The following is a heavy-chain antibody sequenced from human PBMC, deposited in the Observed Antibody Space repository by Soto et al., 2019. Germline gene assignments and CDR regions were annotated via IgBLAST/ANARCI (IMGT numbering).Heavy chain of an antibody. CDR3: ARVSGYYYGMDV. V-gene: IGHV3-21*02. J-gene: IGHJ6*02. D-gene: IGHD3-10*01. CDR1: GFTFSTYT. Sequence: EVQLVESGGGLVKPGGSLRLSCAASGFTFSTYTMSWVRQAPGKGLEWVSSITSSSGYIYYADSVKGRFTISRDNAENSLYLQMNSLRAEDTAVYYCARVSGYYYGMDVWGQGTTVTVSS. CDR2: ITSSSGYI.